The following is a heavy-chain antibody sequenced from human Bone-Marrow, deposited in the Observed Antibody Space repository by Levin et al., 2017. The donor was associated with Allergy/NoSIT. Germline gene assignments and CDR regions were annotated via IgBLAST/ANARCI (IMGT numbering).Heavy chain of an antibody. D-gene: IGHD3-3*01. CDR3: ARPSHFHGSGFSYAIDY. CDR2: VFSTGTA. V-gene: IGHV4-39*07. CDR1: GGSLSETPSF. Sequence: KTSETLSLTCVVSGGSLSETPSFWGWIRQPPGKGLEWVGSVFSTGTAYYNPTLKSRVTISIDTSKSQFSLRLDSVTAADSAVYYCARPSHFHGSGFSYAIDYWGQGALVTVSS. J-gene: IGHJ4*02.